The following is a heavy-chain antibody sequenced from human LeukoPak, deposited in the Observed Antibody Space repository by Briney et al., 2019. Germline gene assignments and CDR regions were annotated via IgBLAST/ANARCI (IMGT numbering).Heavy chain of an antibody. CDR2: ISGSGGST. CDR3: AKVFSGYYYGSGSYYAYDY. CDR1: GFTFSSYA. D-gene: IGHD3-10*01. J-gene: IGHJ4*02. V-gene: IGHV3-23*01. Sequence: GGSLRLSCAASGFTFSSYAMSWVRQAPGKGLEWVSAISGSGGSTYYADSVKGRFTISRDNSKNTLYLQMNSLRAEDTAVYYCAKVFSGYYYGSGSYYAYDYWGQGTLVTVSS.